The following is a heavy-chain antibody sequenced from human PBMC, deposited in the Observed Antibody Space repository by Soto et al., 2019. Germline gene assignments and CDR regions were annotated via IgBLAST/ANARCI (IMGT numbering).Heavy chain of an antibody. CDR1: GFTFSSYA. CDR3: ASEYNCCTYSRGCLPQALEI. CDR2: ISYDGINK. Sequence: GGSLRLSCATSGFTFSSYALHWVRQAPGKGLEWVALISYDGINKYYADSVKGRFTISGDNSKNTMYLQMNSLRAEDTAVYYYASEYNCCTYSRGCLPQALEIRDQGALV. J-gene: IGHJ3*02. V-gene: IGHV3-30-3*01. D-gene: IGHD6-19*01.